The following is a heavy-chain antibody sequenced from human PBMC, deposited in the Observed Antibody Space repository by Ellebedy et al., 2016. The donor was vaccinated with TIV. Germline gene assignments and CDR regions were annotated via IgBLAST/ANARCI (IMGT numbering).Heavy chain of an antibody. CDR1: GYTFTSYG. V-gene: IGHV1-18*04. CDR3: AREGTAMVGDYYYYGMDV. D-gene: IGHD5-18*01. Sequence: ASVKVSCKASGYTFTSYGISWVRQAPGQGLEWMGWISAYNGNTNYAQRLQGRVTMTTDTSTSTAYMKLRSLRSDDTAVYYCAREGTAMVGDYYYYGMDVWGQGTTVTVSS. J-gene: IGHJ6*02. CDR2: ISAYNGNT.